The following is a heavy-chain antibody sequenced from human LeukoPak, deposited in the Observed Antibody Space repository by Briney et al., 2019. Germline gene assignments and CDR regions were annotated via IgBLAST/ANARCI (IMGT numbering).Heavy chain of an antibody. D-gene: IGHD2-21*02. CDR1: GFTFSSNA. CDR3: AKMEHIVVVTAMGDAFDI. V-gene: IGHV3-23*01. CDR2: IGGSGGST. Sequence: GGSLRLSCAASGFTFSSNAMSWVRQAPGEGLEWVSAIGGSGGSTYYADSVKGRFTISRDNSKNTLYLQMNSLRAEDTAVYYCAKMEHIVVVTAMGDAFDIWGQGTMVTVSS. J-gene: IGHJ3*02.